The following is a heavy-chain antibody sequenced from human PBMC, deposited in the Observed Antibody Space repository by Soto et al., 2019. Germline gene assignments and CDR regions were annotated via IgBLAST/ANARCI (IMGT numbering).Heavy chain of an antibody. CDR3: ARLVVVAPVANV. CDR1: GGSISYNSYD. Sequence: SETLSLTCSVSGGSISYNSYDWGWIRQPPGKGLEWIGGIFYTGTTYYSPSLKDLVTMSMDTSKNSFSVNLTSVTAADTAVYFCARLVVVAPVANVWGQGTLVTVSS. D-gene: IGHD2-2*01. V-gene: IGHV4-39*02. CDR2: IFYTGTT. J-gene: IGHJ4*02.